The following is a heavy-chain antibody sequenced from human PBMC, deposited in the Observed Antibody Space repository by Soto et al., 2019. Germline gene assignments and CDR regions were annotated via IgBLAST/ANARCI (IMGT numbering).Heavy chain of an antibody. CDR3: VRPDNSEYAGYEGF. CDR2: ISYDGSNK. J-gene: IGHJ4*02. D-gene: IGHD5-12*01. V-gene: IGHV3-30*03. CDR1: GFTFSSYG. Sequence: GGSLRLSCAASGFTFSSYGMHWVRQAPGKGLEWVAVISYDGSNKYYADSVKGRFTISRDNSKNTLYLQMNSLRAEDSAVYYCVRPDNSEYAGYEGFWGQGTVVTVSS.